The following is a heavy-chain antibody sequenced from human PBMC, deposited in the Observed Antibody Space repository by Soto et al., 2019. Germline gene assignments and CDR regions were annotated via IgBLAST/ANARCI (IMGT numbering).Heavy chain of an antibody. CDR2: ISGNGDCT. Sequence: EVQLVESGGGLVLPGGSLRLSCAASGFTFSYYAMHWVRQAPGKGLEYVSVISGNGDCTYYANSVKGRFTISSDNSKNTLYPQMSSLTDEVMAVYYCARRVYGLYFDYRGQGTLVTVSS. CDR1: GFTFSYYA. J-gene: IGHJ4*02. D-gene: IGHD6-13*01. V-gene: IGHV3-64*01. CDR3: ARRVYGLYFDY.